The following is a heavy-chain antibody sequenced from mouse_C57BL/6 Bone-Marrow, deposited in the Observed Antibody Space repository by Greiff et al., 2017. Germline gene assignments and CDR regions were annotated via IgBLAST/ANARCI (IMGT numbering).Heavy chain of an antibody. Sequence: DVMLVESGGGLVKPGGSLKLSCAASGFTFSSYAMSWVRQTPEKRLEWVATISDGGSYTYYPDNVKGRFTISRDNAKNNLYLQMSHLKSEDTAMYYCARNMITNYYAMDYWGQGTSVTVSS. D-gene: IGHD2-4*01. V-gene: IGHV5-4*03. J-gene: IGHJ4*01. CDR3: ARNMITNYYAMDY. CDR1: GFTFSSYA. CDR2: ISDGGSYT.